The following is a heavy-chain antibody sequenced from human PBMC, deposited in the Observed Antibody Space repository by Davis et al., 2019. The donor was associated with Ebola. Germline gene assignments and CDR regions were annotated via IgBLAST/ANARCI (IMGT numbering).Heavy chain of an antibody. CDR1: GGSISSYY. J-gene: IGHJ6*04. CDR3: ARQDYGDYYYYGMDV. V-gene: IGHV4-39*01. Sequence: SETLSLTCTVSGGSISSYYWSWIRQPPGKGLEWIGSIYYSGSTYYNPSLKSRVTISVDTSKNQVSLKLNSVTAADTAVYYCARQDYGDYYYYGMDVWGKGTTVTVSS. D-gene: IGHD4-17*01. CDR2: IYYSGST.